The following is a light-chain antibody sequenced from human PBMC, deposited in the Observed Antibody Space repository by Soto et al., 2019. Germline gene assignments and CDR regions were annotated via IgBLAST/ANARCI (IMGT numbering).Light chain of an antibody. CDR1: QRVNSN. CDR2: GAS. Sequence: EIVLTQSPATLSVSPGERATLSCRASQRVNSNLAWYQQKPGQPPTLVIYGASTRATGIPPRFSGGGSGTEFPLTISSLQSEDGAVDYCQQYNDWPPLTFGGGTKVAIK. V-gene: IGKV3-15*01. J-gene: IGKJ4*01. CDR3: QQYNDWPPLT.